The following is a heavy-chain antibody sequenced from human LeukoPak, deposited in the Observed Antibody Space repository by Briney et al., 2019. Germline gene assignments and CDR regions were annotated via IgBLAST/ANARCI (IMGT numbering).Heavy chain of an antibody. V-gene: IGHV3-30*18. CDR3: AKDIRYDNMAADY. J-gene: IGHJ4*02. Sequence: HPGGSLRLSCAASGFTFSSYGMHWVRQAPGKGLEWVAVISYDGSHKYYADSVKGRFTISRDNPKNALYLQMNSLRAEDTAVYYCAKDIRYDNMAADYWGQGTLVTVSS. CDR2: ISYDGSHK. D-gene: IGHD3-22*01. CDR1: GFTFSSYG.